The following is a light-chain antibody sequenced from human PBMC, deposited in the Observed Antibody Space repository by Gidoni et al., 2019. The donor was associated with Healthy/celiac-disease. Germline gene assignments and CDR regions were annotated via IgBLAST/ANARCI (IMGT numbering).Light chain of an antibody. J-gene: IGKJ1*01. Sequence: DIQMTQSPSSLSASVGDRVTITCRASQSISSYLNWYQQKPGKAPKLLIYAASSWQSGVPARFSGSRSGTDFTLTISSLQPEDFATYYCQQSYSTPRTFGQGTKVEIK. CDR1: QSISSY. CDR3: QQSYSTPRT. V-gene: IGKV1-39*01. CDR2: AAS.